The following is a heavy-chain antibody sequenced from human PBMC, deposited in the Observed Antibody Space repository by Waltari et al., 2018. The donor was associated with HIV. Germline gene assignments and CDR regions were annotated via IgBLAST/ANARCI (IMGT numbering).Heavy chain of an antibody. CDR2: INPNSGGT. CDR3: ARELRAGGHYYYGMDV. D-gene: IGHD2-8*02. CDR1: GYTFTGYY. J-gene: IGHJ6*02. Sequence: QVQLVQSGAEVKKPGASVKVSCKASGYTFTGYYMHWVRPAPGQGLEWMGWINPNSGGTNYAQKFQGRVTMTRDTSISTAYMELSRLRSDDTAVYYCARELRAGGHYYYGMDVWGQGTTVTVSS. V-gene: IGHV1-2*02.